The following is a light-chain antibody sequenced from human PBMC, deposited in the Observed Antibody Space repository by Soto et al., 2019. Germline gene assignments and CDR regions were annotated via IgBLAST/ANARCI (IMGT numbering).Light chain of an antibody. Sequence: DIQLTQSPSFLSASVGDRVTITCRASQGISSYLAWYQQIPGKAPNLLIYAASTLQSGVPSRFSGSGSGTEFTLTISSLQPADFATYYCHQLNSYPHTFGQGTRLEMK. V-gene: IGKV1-9*01. J-gene: IGKJ5*01. CDR1: QGISSY. CDR2: AAS. CDR3: HQLNSYPHT.